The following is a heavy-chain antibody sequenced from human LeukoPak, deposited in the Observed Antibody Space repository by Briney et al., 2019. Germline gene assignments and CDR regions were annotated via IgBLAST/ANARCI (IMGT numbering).Heavy chain of an antibody. CDR1: GFTFSNAW. Sequence: GGSLRLSCAASGFTFSNAWVSWVRQAPGKGLEWVGRIKTKTDGGTADYAAPVKGRFTISRDDSKNTLYLQMNSLKTEDTAVYYCTTVGGYYDSSGYYSGYYFDYWGQGTLVTVSS. CDR2: IKTKTDGGTA. V-gene: IGHV3-15*01. D-gene: IGHD3-22*01. CDR3: TTVGGYYDSSGYYSGYYFDY. J-gene: IGHJ4*02.